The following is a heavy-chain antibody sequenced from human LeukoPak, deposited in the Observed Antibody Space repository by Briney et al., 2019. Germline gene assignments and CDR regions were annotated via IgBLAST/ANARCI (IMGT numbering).Heavy chain of an antibody. CDR2: INANRGGT. Sequence: ASLKVSCKASGYTFTDYYMHWVRQAPGQGLEWMGWINANRGGTNYAQRFQGRVTMTRDTSITTAYMELSRLKSDDTAVYYCARRYCSSTSCYYFDYWGQGTLGTVSS. CDR1: GYTFTDYY. V-gene: IGHV1-2*02. CDR3: ARRYCSSTSCYYFDY. D-gene: IGHD2-2*01. J-gene: IGHJ4*02.